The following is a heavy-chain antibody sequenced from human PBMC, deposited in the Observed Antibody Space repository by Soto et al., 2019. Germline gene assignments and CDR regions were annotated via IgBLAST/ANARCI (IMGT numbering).Heavy chain of an antibody. CDR1: GGTFSSYA. CDR3: ASTPGSRCLDYYYYYYMGV. D-gene: IGHD4-17*01. J-gene: IGHJ6*03. V-gene: IGHV1-69*06. Sequence: QVQLVQSGPEVKKPGSSVKVSCTASGGTFSSYAISWVRQAPGQGLEWMGGIIPIFGTANYAQKFQGRVTLTVDKSTGTADMEVRSLRSDDTAVYYCASTPGSRCLDYYYYYYMGVWGKGTTVTVSS. CDR2: IIPIFGTA.